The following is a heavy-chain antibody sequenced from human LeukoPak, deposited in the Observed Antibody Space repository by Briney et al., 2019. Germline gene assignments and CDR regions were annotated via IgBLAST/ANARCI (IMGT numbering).Heavy chain of an antibody. CDR1: GYTFTGYY. Sequence: ASVKVSCKASGYTFTGYYMHWVRQAPGQGLGWMGWINPNSGGTNYAQKFQGRVTMTRDTSISTAYMELSRLRSDDTAVYYCARDPPDYYGSGTEFGFDPWGQGTLVTVSS. D-gene: IGHD3-10*01. CDR2: INPNSGGT. CDR3: ARDPPDYYGSGTEFGFDP. J-gene: IGHJ5*02. V-gene: IGHV1-2*02.